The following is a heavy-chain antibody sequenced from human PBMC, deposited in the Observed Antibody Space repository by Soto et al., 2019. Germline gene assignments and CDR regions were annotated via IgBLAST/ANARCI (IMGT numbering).Heavy chain of an antibody. CDR3: AKGTLDHFDF. J-gene: IGHJ4*02. Sequence: EVQLLESGGGLIQPGGSLRLSCAASGFTFRNYAMTWVRQGPGKGMEWVSTIRGNGDNTYYADPVKGRFTFSRDNSDNTLSLQMNSLRAEDTAIYYCAKGTLDHFDFWGLGTLVTVSS. V-gene: IGHV3-23*01. CDR2: IRGNGDNT. CDR1: GFTFRNYA. D-gene: IGHD1-1*01.